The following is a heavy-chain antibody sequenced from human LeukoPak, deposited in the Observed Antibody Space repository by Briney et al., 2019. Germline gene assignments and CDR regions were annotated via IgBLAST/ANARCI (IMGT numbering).Heavy chain of an antibody. V-gene: IGHV3-11*04. D-gene: IGHD3-9*01. Sequence: GGSLRLSCAASGFTFNDYYMSWIRQAPGKGLEWVSYITSSGTTIYYADSVKGRFTISRDNAKNSLYLQMNSLRAEDTAVYYCARTYYDILTGYYAAYYYYMDVWGKGTTVTVSS. CDR1: GFTFNDYY. CDR2: ITSSGTTI. J-gene: IGHJ6*03. CDR3: ARTYYDILTGYYAAYYYYMDV.